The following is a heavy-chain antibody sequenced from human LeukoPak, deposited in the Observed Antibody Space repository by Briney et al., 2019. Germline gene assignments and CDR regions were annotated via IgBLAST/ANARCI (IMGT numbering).Heavy chain of an antibody. CDR2: IIPIFGTA. V-gene: IGHV1-69*05. CDR3: ASRFQYCSSTSCYSSPEYFQH. Sequence: ASVKVSCKASGGTFSSYAISWVRQAPGQGLEWMGGIIPIFGTANYAQKFQGRVTITTDESTSTAYMELSSLRSEDTAVYYCASRFQYCSSTSCYSSPEYFQHWGQGTLVTVSS. J-gene: IGHJ1*01. CDR1: GGTFSSYA. D-gene: IGHD2-2*02.